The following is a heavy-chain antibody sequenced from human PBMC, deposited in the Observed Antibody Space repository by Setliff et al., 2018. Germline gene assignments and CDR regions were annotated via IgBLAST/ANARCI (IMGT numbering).Heavy chain of an antibody. CDR1: GYIFTNYW. D-gene: IGHD3-10*01. CDR2: IYPADSDT. CDR3: VRDGSSPLDY. V-gene: IGHV5-51*01. Sequence: GESLKISCKGSGYIFTNYWIAWVRQMPGKGLEYMGIIYPADSDTTYSPSFQGQVTISADKSINTAYLQWSSLKASDSATYYCVRDGSSPLDYWGQGTLVTVSS. J-gene: IGHJ4*02.